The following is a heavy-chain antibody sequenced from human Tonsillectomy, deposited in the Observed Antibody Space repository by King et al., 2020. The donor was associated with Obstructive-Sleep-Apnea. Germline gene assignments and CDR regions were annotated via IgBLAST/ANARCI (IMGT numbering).Heavy chain of an antibody. CDR2: FDPEDADA. J-gene: IGHJ4*02. CDR3: ATHLQLARRRGKQSAPIYYFDY. V-gene: IGHV1-24*01. CDR1: GYTLTELC. Sequence: QLVQSGAEVKKPGASVKVSCNLSGYTLTELCMHWVRQAPGKGLEWMGGFDPEDADASFAQKVQGRVPMTEDTSTDTAYLELSSLRSDETAVYYCATHLQLARRRGKQSAPIYYFDYWGRGTLITVSS. D-gene: IGHD1-1*01.